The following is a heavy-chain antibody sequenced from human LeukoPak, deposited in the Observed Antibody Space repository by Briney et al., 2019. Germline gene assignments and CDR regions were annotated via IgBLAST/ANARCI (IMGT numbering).Heavy chain of an antibody. CDR2: IYYSGST. V-gene: IGHV4-39*01. J-gene: IGHJ4*02. Sequence: KPSETLSLTCTVSGGSISSSSYYWGWIRQPPGQGLEWIGSIYYSGSTYYNPSLKSRVTISVDTSKNQFSLKLSSVTAADTAVYYCARQEYSYGFYYFDYWGQGTLVTVSS. CDR3: ARQEYSYGFYYFDY. D-gene: IGHD5-18*01. CDR1: GGSISSSSYY.